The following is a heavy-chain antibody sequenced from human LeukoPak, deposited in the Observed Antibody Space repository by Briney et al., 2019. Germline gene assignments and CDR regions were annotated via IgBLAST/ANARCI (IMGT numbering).Heavy chain of an antibody. J-gene: IGHJ4*02. V-gene: IGHV3-48*03. CDR3: ARDTSTSGFDY. CDR2: IGSSDSTT. Sequence: GGSLRLSCVASGFTFSSYEMNWVRQAPGKGLEWLSYIGSSDSTTHYADSVKGRFTISRENAKNSLYLQMNSLRAGDTAVYYCARDTSTSGFDYWGQGTLVTVSS. CDR1: GFTFSSYE. D-gene: IGHD1-14*01.